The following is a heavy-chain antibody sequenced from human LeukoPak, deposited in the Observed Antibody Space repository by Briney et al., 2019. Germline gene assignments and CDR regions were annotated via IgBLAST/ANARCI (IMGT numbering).Heavy chain of an antibody. CDR1: GVTHGDYA. CDR3: AKAGASDKYGIDV. J-gene: IGHJ6*02. CDR2: ISNTGGST. D-gene: IGHD4/OR15-4a*01. V-gene: IGHV3-23*01. Sequence: GGSLRLSCVASGVTHGDYAMTWVRRAPGKGLEWVSAISNTGGSTYYADSVKGRFTISRDKSKNRMYLQMNSLRHNDTATYYCAKAGASDKYGIDVWGQGTTVIVSS.